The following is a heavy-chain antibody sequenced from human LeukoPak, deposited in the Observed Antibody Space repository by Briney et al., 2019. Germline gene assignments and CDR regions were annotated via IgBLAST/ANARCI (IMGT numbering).Heavy chain of an antibody. D-gene: IGHD6-19*01. CDR3: AREDSSGIINDAFDI. CDR1: GGSFSGYY. CDR2: INHSGST. V-gene: IGHV4-34*01. J-gene: IGHJ3*02. Sequence: SETLSLTCAVYGGSFSGYYWSWIRQPPGKGLEWIGEINHSGSTNYNPSLKSRVTISVDTSKNQFSLKLSSVTAADTAVYYCAREDSSGIINDAFDIRGQGTMVTVSS.